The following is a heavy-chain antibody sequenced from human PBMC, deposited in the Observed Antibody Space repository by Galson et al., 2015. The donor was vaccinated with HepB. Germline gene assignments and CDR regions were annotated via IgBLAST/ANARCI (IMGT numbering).Heavy chain of an antibody. V-gene: IGHV3-23*01. J-gene: IGHJ6*02. CDR3: AKDRYSSGRGGMAA. CDR2: ISGSGGST. D-gene: IGHD6-19*01. Sequence: SLRLSCAASGFTFSSYGLHWVRQAPGKGLEWVSVISGSGGSTYYADSVKGRFTISRDNSRNTLYLQMNSLRAEDTAVYYCAKDRYSSGRGGMAAWGQGTTVPVSS. CDR1: GFTFSSYG.